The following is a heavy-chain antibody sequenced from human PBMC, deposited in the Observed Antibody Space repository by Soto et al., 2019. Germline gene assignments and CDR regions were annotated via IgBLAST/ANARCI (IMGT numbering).Heavy chain of an antibody. CDR3: AKDPSTGFAMENYFDY. J-gene: IGHJ4*02. CDR1: GFTFSSYA. CDR2: ISGSSTST. D-gene: IGHD2-8*02. Sequence: EVQLSGSGGGLVQPGGSLRLSCAASGFTFSSYAMSWVRQAPGKGLEWVSAISGSSTSTYYADSVKGRFTISRDNSKNTLYLQMTRLRAEDTAVYYCAKDPSTGFAMENYFDYWGQGTLVTVSS. V-gene: IGHV3-23*01.